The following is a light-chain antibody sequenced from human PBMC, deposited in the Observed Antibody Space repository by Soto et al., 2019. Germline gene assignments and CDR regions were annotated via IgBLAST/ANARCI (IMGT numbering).Light chain of an antibody. CDR1: RCDVGGYNY. CDR2: DVS. V-gene: IGLV2-14*01. J-gene: IGLJ2*01. Sequence: QSVLTQPASVSGSPGQSITISCTGTRCDVGGYNYVSWYQQHPGKAPKLMIYDVSNRPSGVSNRFSGSKSGNTASLTVSGLQAEDEADYYCSSYTSSSTLVVFGGGTKVTVL. CDR3: SSYTSSSTLVV.